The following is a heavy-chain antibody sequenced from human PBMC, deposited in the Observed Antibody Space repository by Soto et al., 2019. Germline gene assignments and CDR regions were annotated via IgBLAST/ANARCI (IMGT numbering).Heavy chain of an antibody. CDR2: IYYSGST. J-gene: IGHJ4*02. Sequence: SETLSLTCTVSGGSVSSGSYYWSWIRQPPGKGLEWIGYIYYSGSTNYNPSLKSRVTISVDTSKNQFSLKLSSVTAADTAVYYCARTWVEYSSSSFDYWGQGTLVAVSS. V-gene: IGHV4-61*01. D-gene: IGHD6-6*01. CDR3: ARTWVEYSSSSFDY. CDR1: GGSVSSGSYY.